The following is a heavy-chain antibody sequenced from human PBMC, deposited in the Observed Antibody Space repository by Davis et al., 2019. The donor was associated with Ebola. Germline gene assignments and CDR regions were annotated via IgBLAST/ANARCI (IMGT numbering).Heavy chain of an antibody. V-gene: IGHV4-34*01. CDR2: INHSGST. CDR3: ARGPTRNIRYFDWLAY. Sequence: MPSETLSLTCAVYGGSFSGYYWSWIRQPPGKGLEWIGEINHSGSTNYNPSLKSRVTISVDTSKNQFSLKLSPVTAADTAVYYCARGPTRNIRYFDWLAYWGQGTLVTVSS. D-gene: IGHD3-9*01. CDR1: GGSFSGYY. J-gene: IGHJ4*02.